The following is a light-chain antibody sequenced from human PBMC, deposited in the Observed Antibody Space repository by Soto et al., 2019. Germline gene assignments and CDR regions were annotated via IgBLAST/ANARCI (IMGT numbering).Light chain of an antibody. V-gene: IGKV3-20*01. CDR1: QSVSNNY. CDR2: GAS. CDR3: QQYGSWT. Sequence: EIILTQSPVTLSVSPVERSTLSCSASQSVSNNYLAWYQQKPGQAPRLLIHGASSRATGIPDRFSGSGSGTDFTLTISRLEPEDFAVYYCQQYGSWTFGQGTKVDIK. J-gene: IGKJ1*01.